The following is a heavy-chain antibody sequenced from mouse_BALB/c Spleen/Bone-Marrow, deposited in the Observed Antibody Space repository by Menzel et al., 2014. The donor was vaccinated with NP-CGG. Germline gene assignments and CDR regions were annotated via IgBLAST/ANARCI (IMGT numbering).Heavy chain of an antibody. CDR2: ISSGGSYT. V-gene: IGHV5-9-4*01. J-gene: IGHJ1*01. D-gene: IGHD2-1*01. CDR3: ARDNGTYGWYFDV. Sequence: EVKVVESGGGLVKPGGSLKLSCAASGFTFSSYAMSWVRQSPEKRLEWVAEISSGGSYTYYSDTVTGRFIISRDNVKNTLYLEMSSLRSEDTAMYHCARDNGTYGWYFDVWGAGTTVTVSS. CDR1: GFTFSSYA.